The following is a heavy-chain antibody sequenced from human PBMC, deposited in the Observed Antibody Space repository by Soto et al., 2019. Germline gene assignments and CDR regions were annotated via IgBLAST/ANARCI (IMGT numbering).Heavy chain of an antibody. CDR3: ARELVGYCSSTSCSGYYYYGMDV. D-gene: IGHD2-2*01. V-gene: IGHV4-61*01. CDR2: IYYSGST. J-gene: IGHJ6*02. Sequence: QVQLQESGPGLVKPSETLSLTCTVSGGSVSSGSYYWSWIRQPPGKGLEWIGYIYYSGSTNYNPSLKSRVTISVDTSKNQFSLKLSSVTAADTAVYYCARELVGYCSSTSCSGYYYYGMDVWGQGTTVTVSS. CDR1: GGSVSSGSYY.